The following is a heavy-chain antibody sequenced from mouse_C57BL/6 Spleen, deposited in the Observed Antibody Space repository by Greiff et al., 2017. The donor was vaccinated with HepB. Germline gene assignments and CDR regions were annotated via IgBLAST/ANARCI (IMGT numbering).Heavy chain of an antibody. V-gene: IGHV1-15*01. Sequence: VQLQQSGAELVRPGASVTLSCKASGYTFTDYEMHWVKQTPVHGLEWIGAIDPETGGTAYNQKFKGKAILTADKSSSTAYMELRRLNSAVSAVYYCTRRVFYYYGSSYVHAMDYWGQGTSVTVSA. CDR2: IDPETGGT. D-gene: IGHD1-1*01. J-gene: IGHJ4*01. CDR3: TRRVFYYYGSSYVHAMDY. CDR1: GYTFTDYE.